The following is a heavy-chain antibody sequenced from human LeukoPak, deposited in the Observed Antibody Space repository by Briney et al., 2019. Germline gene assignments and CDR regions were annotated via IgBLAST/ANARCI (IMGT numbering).Heavy chain of an antibody. CDR1: GFTFSSYV. J-gene: IGHJ4*02. Sequence: PGGSLRLSCAASGFTFSSYVMNWVRQAPGEGLECISVITGSSDATYYADSVKGRFTISRDNSKNTLFLQMNSLRAEDTAVYYCAKKTSYCAGDCFPYFFYYWGRGTLVTVSS. V-gene: IGHV3-23*01. D-gene: IGHD2-21*02. CDR3: AKKTSYCAGDCFPYFFYY. CDR2: ITGSSDAT.